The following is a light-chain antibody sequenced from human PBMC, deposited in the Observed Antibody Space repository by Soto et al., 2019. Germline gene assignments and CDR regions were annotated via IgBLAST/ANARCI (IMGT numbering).Light chain of an antibody. Sequence: SYELTQPPSVSVSPGQTARITCSGDALPKQYAYWYQQKPGQAPILVIYKDTERPSGIPERFSGSSSGTTVTLTISGVQAGDEADYYCQSADNSGIYYVFXTGTNVTVL. V-gene: IGLV3-25*02. J-gene: IGLJ1*01. CDR2: KDT. CDR1: ALPKQY. CDR3: QSADNSGIYYV.